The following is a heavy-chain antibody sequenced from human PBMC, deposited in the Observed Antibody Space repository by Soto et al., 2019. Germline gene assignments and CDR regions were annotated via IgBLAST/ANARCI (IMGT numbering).Heavy chain of an antibody. D-gene: IGHD3-22*01. CDR2: ITSSSSYI. CDR1: GFTFSLYS. CDR3: VRARSTDSRPDY. V-gene: IGHV3-21*01. Sequence: GGSLRLSCAASGFTFSLYSMIWVRQAPGKGLEWVASITSSSSYIYHEDSLKGRFTISRDNAKNSLFLQLDSPRAEDAAVYFCVRARSTDSRPDYWGQGTLVTVSS. J-gene: IGHJ4*02.